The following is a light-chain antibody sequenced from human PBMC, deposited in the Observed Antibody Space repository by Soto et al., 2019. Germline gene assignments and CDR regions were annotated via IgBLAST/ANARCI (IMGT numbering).Light chain of an antibody. J-gene: IGKJ3*01. CDR1: QSVGSY. V-gene: IGKV3-11*01. CDR2: DAS. CDR3: QQRSNWPVT. Sequence: EIVLTQSPATLSLSPGERATLSCRASQSVGSYLAWFQQKAGQAPRLLIYDASNRATGIPARFSGSGSGTDFTLTISSLEPEDFAIYFCQQRSNWPVTFGPGTKVDIK.